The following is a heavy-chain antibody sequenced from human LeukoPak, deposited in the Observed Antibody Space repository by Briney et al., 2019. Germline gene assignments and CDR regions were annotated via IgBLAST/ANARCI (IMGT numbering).Heavy chain of an antibody. V-gene: IGHV4-61*02. D-gene: IGHD3-3*01. CDR2: IYTSGST. CDR1: GGSISSGSYY. CDR3: ARSANYDFWSGYSNWFDP. Sequence: PSQTLSLTCTVSGGSISSGSYYWSWIRQPAGKGLEWIGRIYTSGSTNYNPSLKSRVTISVDTSKNQFSLKLSSVTAADTAVYYCARSANYDFWSGYSNWFDPWGQGTLVTVSS. J-gene: IGHJ5*02.